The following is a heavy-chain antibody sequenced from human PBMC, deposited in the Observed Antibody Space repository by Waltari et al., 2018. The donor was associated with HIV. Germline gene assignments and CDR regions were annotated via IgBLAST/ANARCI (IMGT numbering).Heavy chain of an antibody. CDR2: IYSGGST. J-gene: IGHJ4*02. D-gene: IGHD1-26*01. CDR1: GFTVPSHY. CDR3: ARGNSGSYPRY. V-gene: IGHV3-53*01. Sequence: DVQLLEPRRALSQPAGSLHLSCAASGFTVPSHYISWVRQAPGKGLEWVSVIYSGGSTYYADSVKRRVTISRDNSKNTLYLQMNSLRAEDTAVYYCARGNSGSYPRYWGQGTLVTVSS.